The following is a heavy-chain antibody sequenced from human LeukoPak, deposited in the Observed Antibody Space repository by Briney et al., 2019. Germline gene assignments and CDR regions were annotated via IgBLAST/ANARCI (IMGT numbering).Heavy chain of an antibody. CDR1: GFTFSSYA. J-gene: IGHJ4*02. D-gene: IGHD3-10*01. V-gene: IGHV3-23*01. CDR3: ARSGFPYGSGSPIDY. Sequence: GGSLRLSCAASGFTFSSYAMSWVRQAPGKGLEWVSAISGSGGSTYYADSVKGRFTISRDNSKNTLYLQMNSLRAEGTAVYYCARSGFPYGSGSPIDYWGQGTLVTVSS. CDR2: ISGSGGST.